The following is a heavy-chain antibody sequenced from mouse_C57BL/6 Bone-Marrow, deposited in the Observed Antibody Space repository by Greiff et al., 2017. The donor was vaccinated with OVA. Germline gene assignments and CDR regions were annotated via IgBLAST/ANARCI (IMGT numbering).Heavy chain of an antibody. Sequence: QVQLQQSGAELVRPGASVTLSCKASGYTFTDYEMHWVKQTPVHGLEWIGAIDPENGGTAYNQKFKGKAILTADNSSSTAYMELRSLTSEDSAVYYCTRGYSNYYAMDYWGQGTSVTVSS. CDR1: GYTFTDYE. CDR3: TRGYSNYYAMDY. J-gene: IGHJ4*01. CDR2: IDPENGGT. V-gene: IGHV1-15*01. D-gene: IGHD2-5*01.